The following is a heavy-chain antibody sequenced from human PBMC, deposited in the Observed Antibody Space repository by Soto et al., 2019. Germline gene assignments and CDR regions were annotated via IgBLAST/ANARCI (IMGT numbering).Heavy chain of an antibody. CDR2: IYYDGST. V-gene: IGHV4-39*02. J-gene: IGHJ4*02. D-gene: IGHD2-15*01. CDR3: ATVLVSATRHSDSDS. Sequence: SETLSLTCTVSGGSINNNNYYWAWIRQPPGKGLSWIASIYYDGSTYYNSSLKSRVTISRDTSKNHFSLRLTSMTAADTAVYSCATVLVSATRHSDSDSWGQGTLVTVSS. CDR1: GGSINNNNYY.